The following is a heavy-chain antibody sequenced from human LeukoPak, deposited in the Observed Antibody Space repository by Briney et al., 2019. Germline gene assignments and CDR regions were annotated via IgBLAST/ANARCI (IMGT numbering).Heavy chain of an antibody. D-gene: IGHD6-13*01. Sequence: GGSLRLSCAASGFTFRYGIHWVRQAPGKGLEWVGVIRYDGSEKEYAESVKGRFTISRDNSKNTAYLQMTSLRVEDTAVYYCAKQGTFTSSSSWFLDSWGQGTLVTVSS. V-gene: IGHV3-33*06. J-gene: IGHJ4*02. CDR2: IRYDGSEK. CDR3: AKQGTFTSSSSWFLDS. CDR1: GFTFRYG.